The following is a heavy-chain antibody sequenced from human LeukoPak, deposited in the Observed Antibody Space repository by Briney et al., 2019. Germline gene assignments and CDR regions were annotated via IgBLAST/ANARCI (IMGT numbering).Heavy chain of an antibody. D-gene: IGHD2-15*01. CDR1: GFTFSKFG. V-gene: IGHV3-33*06. Sequence: GGSLRLSCAASGFTFSKFGMHWVRQTPGKGLEWVTLVWNDGSKNYYADSVKGRFTISRDNSKNTLYLQMSSLRAEDTAVYYCAKDRSLVVVTAGDYWGQGTLVTVSS. CDR3: AKDRSLVVVTAGDY. CDR2: VWNDGSKN. J-gene: IGHJ4*02.